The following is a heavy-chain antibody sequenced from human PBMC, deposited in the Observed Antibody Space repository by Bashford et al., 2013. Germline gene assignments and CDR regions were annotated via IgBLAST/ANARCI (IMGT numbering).Heavy chain of an antibody. CDR3: ARGLGGSSWECDY. D-gene: IGHD2-2*01. V-gene: IGHV3-7*01. Sequence: VRQAPGKGLEWVANIDQGASEKFYVDSVKGRFTISRDDAKNSLYLQMNSLRAEDTAVYYCARGLGGSSWECDYWGQGTLV. CDR2: IDQGASEK. J-gene: IGHJ4*02.